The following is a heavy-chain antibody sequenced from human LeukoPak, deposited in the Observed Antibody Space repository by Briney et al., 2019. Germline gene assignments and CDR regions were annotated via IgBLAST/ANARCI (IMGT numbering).Heavy chain of an antibody. CDR1: AFTFSSYG. CDR3: VRTPPVWGPRGYSYGFDY. J-gene: IGHJ4*02. D-gene: IGHD5-18*01. CDR2: ISYDGSDK. Sequence: GGSLRLSCAASAFTFSSYGMHWVRQAPGKGLEWVAVISYDGSDKYYADSVKGRFTISRDNSKNTLYLQMNGLRPEDTAVYYCVRTPPVWGPRGYSYGFDYWGQGTLVTVSS. V-gene: IGHV3-30*03.